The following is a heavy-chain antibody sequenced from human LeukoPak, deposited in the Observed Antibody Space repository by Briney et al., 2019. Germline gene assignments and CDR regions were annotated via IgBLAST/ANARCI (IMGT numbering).Heavy chain of an antibody. D-gene: IGHD2-8*01. CDR3: ARGIGYCTNGVCRDAFDI. V-gene: IGHV3-13*01. CDR2: IGTAGDT. CDR1: GFTFSSYD. J-gene: IGHJ3*02. Sequence: GGSLRLSCAASGFTFSSYDMHWVRQATGKGLEWVSAIGTAGDTYYPGSVKGRFTISRENAKNSLYLQMNSLRAGDTAVYYCARGIGYCTNGVCRDAFDICGQGTMVTVSS.